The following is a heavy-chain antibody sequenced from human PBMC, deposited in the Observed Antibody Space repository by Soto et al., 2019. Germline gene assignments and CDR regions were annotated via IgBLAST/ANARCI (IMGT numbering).Heavy chain of an antibody. CDR1: GFTFSSYS. D-gene: IGHD6-13*01. CDR3: ARDVWQQLVYYYYGMDV. Sequence: EVQLVESGGGLVKPGGSLRLSCAASGFTFSSYSMNWVRQAPGKGLEWVSSISSSSSYIYYADSVKGRFTISRDNAKNSLYLQMNSLRAEDTAVYYCARDVWQQLVYYYYGMDVWGQGTTVTVSS. V-gene: IGHV3-21*01. CDR2: ISSSSSYI. J-gene: IGHJ6*02.